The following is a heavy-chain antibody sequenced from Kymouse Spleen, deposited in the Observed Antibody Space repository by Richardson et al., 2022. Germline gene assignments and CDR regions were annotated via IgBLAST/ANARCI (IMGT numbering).Heavy chain of an antibody. Sequence: QVQLQESGPGLVKPSETLSLTCTVSGGSVSSGSYYWSWIRQPPGKGLEWIGYIYYSGSTNYNPSLKSRVTISVDTSKNQFSLKLSSVTAADTAVYYCARDLGVVVPAAMETHNWFDPWGQGTLVTVSS. CDR3: ARDLGVVVPAAMETHNWFDP. D-gene: IGHD2-2*02. V-gene: IGHV4-61*01. J-gene: IGHJ5*02. CDR2: IYYSGST. CDR1: GGSVSSGSYY.